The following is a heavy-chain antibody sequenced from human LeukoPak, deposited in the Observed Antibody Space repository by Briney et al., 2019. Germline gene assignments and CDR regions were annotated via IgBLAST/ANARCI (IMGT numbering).Heavy chain of an antibody. D-gene: IGHD6-6*01. J-gene: IGHJ5*02. CDR1: GYTFTGYY. CDR2: INPNSGGT. CDR3: AREAIDSSSPGYWFDP. V-gene: IGHV1-2*02. Sequence: GASVKVSCKASGYTFTGYYMHWVRQAPGQGLEWMGWINPNSGGTNYAQKFQGRVTMTRDTSISTAYMELSRLRSEDTAVYYCAREAIDSSSPGYWFDPWGQGTLVTVSS.